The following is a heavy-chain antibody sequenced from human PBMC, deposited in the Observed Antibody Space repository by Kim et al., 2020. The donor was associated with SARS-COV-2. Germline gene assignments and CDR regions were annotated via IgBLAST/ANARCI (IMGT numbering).Heavy chain of an antibody. V-gene: IGHV6-1*01. CDR3: ARSLGLSAFDY. J-gene: IGHJ4*02. D-gene: IGHD1-26*01. Sequence: NDYAVAVKSRITINPDTSKNQFSLQLNSVTPEDTAVYYCARSLGLSAFDYWGQGTLVTVSS. CDR2: N.